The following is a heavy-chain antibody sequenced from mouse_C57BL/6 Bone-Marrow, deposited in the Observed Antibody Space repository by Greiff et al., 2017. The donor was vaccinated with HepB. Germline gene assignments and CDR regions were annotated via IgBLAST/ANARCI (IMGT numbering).Heavy chain of an antibody. CDR3: ARSGEFFSIYYYGSSCVDY. J-gene: IGHJ2*01. Sequence: QVQLQQPGAELVKPGASVKLSCKASGYTFTSYWMQWVKQRPGQGLEWIGEIDPSDSYTNYNQKFKGKATLTVDTSTSTDYMQLSSLTSEDSAVYYCARSGEFFSIYYYGSSCVDYWGQGTTLTVSS. D-gene: IGHD1-1*01. V-gene: IGHV1-50*01. CDR1: GYTFTSYW. CDR2: IDPSDSYT.